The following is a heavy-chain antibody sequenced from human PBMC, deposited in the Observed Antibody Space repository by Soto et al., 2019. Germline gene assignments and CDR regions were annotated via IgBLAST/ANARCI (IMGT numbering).Heavy chain of an antibody. Sequence: QVQLVESGGGVVQPGGSLRLSCAAAGFAFSNYGMYWVRQAPGKGLELLAVIWFDGSNIYYADSGKGRFTMSRDNSKNTVYLQMNSLRADDTAVYYCATEQRAGRDFDYWGQGTLVTVSS. CDR2: IWFDGSNI. D-gene: IGHD1-26*01. CDR3: ATEQRAGRDFDY. V-gene: IGHV3-33*01. J-gene: IGHJ4*02. CDR1: GFAFSNYG.